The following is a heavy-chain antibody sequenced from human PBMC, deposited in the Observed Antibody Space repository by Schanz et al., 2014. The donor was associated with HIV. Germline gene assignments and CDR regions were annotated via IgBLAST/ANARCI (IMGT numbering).Heavy chain of an antibody. CDR3: ARDVSHDSSGHYSDYYYGMDV. J-gene: IGHJ6*02. CDR1: GFMFSSYG. V-gene: IGHV3-30*03. CDR2: ISYDGSNK. Sequence: VQLLESGGGLVQPGGSLRVSCAASGFMFSSYGMSWVRQAPGKGLEWVAFISYDGSNKYYADSVKGRFTISRDNSKNTLYLQMNSLRGEDTAVYYCARDVSHDSSGHYSDYYYGMDVWGQGTTVTVSS. D-gene: IGHD3-22*01.